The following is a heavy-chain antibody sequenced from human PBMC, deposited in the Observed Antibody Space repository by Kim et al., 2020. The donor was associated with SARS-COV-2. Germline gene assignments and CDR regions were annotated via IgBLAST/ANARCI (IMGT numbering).Heavy chain of an antibody. CDR2: ISSSSSYI. J-gene: IGHJ4*02. Sequence: GGSLRLSCAASGFTFSSYSMNWVRQAPGKGLEWVSSISSSSSYIYYADSVKGRFTISRDNAKNSLYLQMNSLRAEDTAVYYCARDLMGSSSCGYWGQGTLVTVSS. D-gene: IGHD6-13*01. V-gene: IGHV3-21*01. CDR1: GFTFSSYS. CDR3: ARDLMGSSSCGY.